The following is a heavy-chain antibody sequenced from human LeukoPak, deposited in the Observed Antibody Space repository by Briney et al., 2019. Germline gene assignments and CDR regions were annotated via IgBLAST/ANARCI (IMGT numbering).Heavy chain of an antibody. V-gene: IGHV1-69*05. Sequence: GASVKVSCKASGGTFSSYAISWVRQAPGQGLEWMGGIIPIFGTANYAQKFQGRVTMTRDTSINTAYMELSSLTSEDTAIYYCARGSSSGSYRADWGQGTLVTVSS. J-gene: IGHJ4*02. D-gene: IGHD1-26*01. CDR1: GGTFSSYA. CDR3: ARGSSSGSYRAD. CDR2: IIPIFGTA.